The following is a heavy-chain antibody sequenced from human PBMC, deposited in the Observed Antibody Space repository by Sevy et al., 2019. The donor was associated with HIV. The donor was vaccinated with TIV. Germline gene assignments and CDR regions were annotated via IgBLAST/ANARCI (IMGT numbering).Heavy chain of an antibody. CDR3: ARDNRPLVGATTYFDY. J-gene: IGHJ4*02. CDR1: GFTFKTYA. Sequence: GGSLRLSCAASGFTFKTYAMHWVRQAPGGGLEWVAVISYDGTNKYYAASVKGRFTISRDDSKNTVFLQMNSLKSEDTAVYYCARDNRPLVGATTYFDYWGQGSLVTVSS. CDR2: ISYDGTNK. D-gene: IGHD1-26*01. V-gene: IGHV3-30-3*01.